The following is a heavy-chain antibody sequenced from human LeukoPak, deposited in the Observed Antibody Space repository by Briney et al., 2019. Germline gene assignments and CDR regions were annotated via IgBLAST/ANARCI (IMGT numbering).Heavy chain of an antibody. CDR1: GFTFSSYG. V-gene: IGHV3-23*01. CDR2: ISGSGGST. CDR3: ARVPAAGAFDI. J-gene: IGHJ3*02. D-gene: IGHD6-25*01. Sequence: PGGSLRLSCAASGFTFSSYGMSWVRQAPGKGLEWVSAISGSGGSTYYADSVKGRFTISRDNAKNSLYLQMNSLRAEDTAVYYCARVPAAGAFDIWGQGTMVTVSS.